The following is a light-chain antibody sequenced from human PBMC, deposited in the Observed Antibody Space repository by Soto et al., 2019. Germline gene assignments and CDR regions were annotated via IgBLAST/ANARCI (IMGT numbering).Light chain of an antibody. CDR3: CSYAGSTWGSV. V-gene: IGLV2-23*02. CDR1: SSDIGNYHL. Sequence: QSALTQPGSVSGSPGQSITISCTGTSSDIGNYHLVSWYQQHPGKAPKLIIYEVSKWPSGVSDRFSGSKSGYTASLTISGLQAEDEADYYCCSYAGSTWGSVLGTGTKVTVL. J-gene: IGLJ1*01. CDR2: EVS.